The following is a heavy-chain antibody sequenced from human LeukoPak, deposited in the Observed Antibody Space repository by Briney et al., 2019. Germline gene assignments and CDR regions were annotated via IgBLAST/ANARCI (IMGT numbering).Heavy chain of an antibody. Sequence: ASVKVSCQASGYPFTSYDINWGRQATGQGPEWMGWMNPNSGNTGYAQKFQGRVTITRNTSISTAYMELSSLRSEDTAVYYCARGPGTMGYWGQGTLVTVSS. CDR3: ARGPGTMGY. J-gene: IGHJ4*02. CDR1: GYPFTSYD. V-gene: IGHV1-8*03. CDR2: MNPNSGNT. D-gene: IGHD1-7*01.